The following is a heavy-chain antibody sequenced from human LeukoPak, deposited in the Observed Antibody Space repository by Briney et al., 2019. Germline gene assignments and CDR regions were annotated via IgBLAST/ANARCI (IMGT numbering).Heavy chain of an antibody. J-gene: IGHJ4*02. CDR2: ISGSGGST. V-gene: IGHV3-23*01. CDR1: GFTFSSYA. Sequence: GSLRLSCAASGFTFSSYAMSWVRQAPGKGLEWVSAISGSGGSTYYADSVKGRFTISRDNSKNTLYLQMNSLRAEGTAVYYCAKGRWYSSSTLDYWGQGTLVTVSS. D-gene: IGHD6-13*01. CDR3: AKGRWYSSSTLDY.